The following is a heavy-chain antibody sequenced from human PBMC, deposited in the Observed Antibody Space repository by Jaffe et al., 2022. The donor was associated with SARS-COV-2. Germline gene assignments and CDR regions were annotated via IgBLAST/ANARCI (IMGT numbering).Heavy chain of an antibody. Sequence: EVQLVESGGGLVKPGGSLRLSCAASGFTFSSYSMNWVRQAPGKGLEWVSSISSSSSYIYYADSVKGRFTISRDNAKNSLYLQMNSLRAEDTAVYYCARDRYYYGSGTPPEGSWFDPWGQGTLVTVSS. CDR3: ARDRYYYGSGTPPEGSWFDP. J-gene: IGHJ5*02. CDR2: ISSSSSYI. D-gene: IGHD3-10*01. CDR1: GFTFSSYS. V-gene: IGHV3-21*01.